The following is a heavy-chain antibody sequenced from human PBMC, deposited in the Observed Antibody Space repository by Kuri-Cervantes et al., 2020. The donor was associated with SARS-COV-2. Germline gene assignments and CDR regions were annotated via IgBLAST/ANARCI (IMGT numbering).Heavy chain of an antibody. Sequence: GESLKISCAASGFTFSSYAMSWVRQAPGKGLEWVAVISYDGSNKYYADSVKGRFTISRDNSKNTLYLQMNSLRAEDTAVYYCARDSYDYVWGSYRFNYWGQGTLVTVSS. D-gene: IGHD3-16*02. CDR1: GFTFSSYA. CDR2: ISYDGSNK. CDR3: ARDSYDYVWGSYRFNY. V-gene: IGHV3-30-3*01. J-gene: IGHJ4*02.